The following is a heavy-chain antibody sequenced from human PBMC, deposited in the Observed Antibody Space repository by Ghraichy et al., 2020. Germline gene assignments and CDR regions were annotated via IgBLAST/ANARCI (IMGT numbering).Heavy chain of an antibody. Sequence: TLSLTCTVSGGSISSSSYYWGRIRQPPGKGLEWIGSIYYSGSTYYNPSLKSRVTISVDTSKNQFSLKLSSVTAADTAVYYCARQKTRVSGDYVWGSYRSGNWFDPWGQGTLVTVSS. CDR3: ARQKTRVSGDYVWGSYRSGNWFDP. J-gene: IGHJ5*02. D-gene: IGHD3-16*02. V-gene: IGHV4-39*01. CDR2: IYYSGST. CDR1: GGSISSSSYY.